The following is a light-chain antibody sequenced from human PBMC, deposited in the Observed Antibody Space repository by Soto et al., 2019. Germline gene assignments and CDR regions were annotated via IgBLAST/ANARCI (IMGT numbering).Light chain of an antibody. CDR3: SSYTSSVTLV. V-gene: IGLV2-11*01. Sequence: QSALTQPRSVSGSPGQSVTLSCTGTSSDVGGYHYVSWYQHHPGKAPKIIIYDVNKRPSGVSHRFSGSKSGNTASLTISGLRAEDEADYYCSSYTSSVTLVFGTGTKLTVL. J-gene: IGLJ1*01. CDR1: SSDVGGYHY. CDR2: DVN.